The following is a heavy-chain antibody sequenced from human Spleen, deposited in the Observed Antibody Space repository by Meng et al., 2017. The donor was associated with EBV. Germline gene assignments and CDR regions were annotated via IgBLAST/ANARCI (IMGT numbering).Heavy chain of an antibody. CDR3: AREADSSGYYSDY. D-gene: IGHD3-22*01. CDR1: GYSFTAYF. CDR2: INVNNGGT. J-gene: IGHJ4*02. Sequence: QVQLVQSGAEVKKPGASVRVSCKASGYSFTAYFVHWVRQAPGQGLEWMGRINVNNGGTNFAQKFQDRITMTRDTSSRTAYMDLSRLKSDDTAVYYCAREADSSGYYSDYWGQGTLGTVSS. V-gene: IGHV1-2*06.